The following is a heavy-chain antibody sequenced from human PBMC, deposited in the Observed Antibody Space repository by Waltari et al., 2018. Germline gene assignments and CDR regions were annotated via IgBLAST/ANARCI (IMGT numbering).Heavy chain of an antibody. V-gene: IGHV3-49*04. J-gene: IGHJ4*02. Sequence: EVQLVESGGGLTQPGRSLRRSCTTSGPVCSSFSLSWVSQAPGKGLEWVGFIRSKAYGGTPKYAASVRDRFTMSRDDSKSIAYLEMNSLKTEDTAMYFCTTQNTFWSWSYWGRGTLVTVSS. D-gene: IGHD3-3*01. CDR1: GPVCSSFS. CDR2: IRSKAYGGTP. CDR3: TTQNTFWSWSY.